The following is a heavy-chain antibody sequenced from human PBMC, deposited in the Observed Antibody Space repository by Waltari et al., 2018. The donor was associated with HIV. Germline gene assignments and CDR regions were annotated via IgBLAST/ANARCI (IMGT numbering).Heavy chain of an antibody. Sequence: EVQLVESGGDLLKPGGCLRLSCAASGFPLNRVCMSLVRQAQGKGLDWVGRIKTKGEGGATDYAAAVKGRFTISRDDSKNTVYLQMNSLKIEDTAVYYCTSEEDYGSGSHFDYWGQGTLVTVSS. CDR1: GFPLNRVC. V-gene: IGHV3-15*01. J-gene: IGHJ4*02. CDR2: IKTKGEGGAT. D-gene: IGHD3-10*01. CDR3: TSEEDYGSGSHFDY.